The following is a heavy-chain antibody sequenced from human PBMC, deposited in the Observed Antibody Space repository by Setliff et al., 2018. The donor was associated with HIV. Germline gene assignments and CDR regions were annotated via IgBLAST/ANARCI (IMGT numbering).Heavy chain of an antibody. D-gene: IGHD1-7*01. J-gene: IGHJ6*03. V-gene: IGHV4-34*01. CDR1: RGSISRYY. Sequence: KASETLSLTCTVSRGSISRYYWSWIRQPPGKGLEWIGEINHSGSTNYNPSLKSRVTISVDTSKNQFSLKLSSVTAADTAVYYCARDRYTWNYGKNYMDVWGKGTTVTVSS. CDR3: ARDRYTWNYGKNYMDV. CDR2: INHSGST.